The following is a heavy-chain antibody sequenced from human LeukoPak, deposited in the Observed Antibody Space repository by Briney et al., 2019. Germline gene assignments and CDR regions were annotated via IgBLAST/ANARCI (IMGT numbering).Heavy chain of an antibody. CDR3: ARDRVSSGWVDAFDI. V-gene: IGHV3-74*01. D-gene: IGHD6-19*01. Sequence: VGSLRLSCAASGFTFSYYWMHWVRQAPGKGLVWVSRINSDGSSTSYADSVKGRFTISRANAKTTLYLQMNRLRADDTAVYYCARDRVSSGWVDAFDIWGQGTMVTVSS. J-gene: IGHJ3*02. CDR1: GFTFSYYW. CDR2: INSDGSST.